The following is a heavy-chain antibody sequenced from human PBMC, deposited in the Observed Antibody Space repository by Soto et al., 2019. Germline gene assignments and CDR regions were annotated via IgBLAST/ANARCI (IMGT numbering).Heavy chain of an antibody. Sequence: QVQLVQSGAEVKKPGASVKVSCKASGYTLTSYAMHWVRQAPGQRLEWMGWINPGNGNTKYSQKFQGRVTITRDTSASTAYMDLSNLRSEDTAVYYCASFNTVRVVTAMPLWGQGTMVTVSS. D-gene: IGHD2-21*02. CDR2: INPGNGNT. CDR1: GYTLTSYA. CDR3: ASFNTVRVVTAMPL. J-gene: IGHJ3*01. V-gene: IGHV1-3*01.